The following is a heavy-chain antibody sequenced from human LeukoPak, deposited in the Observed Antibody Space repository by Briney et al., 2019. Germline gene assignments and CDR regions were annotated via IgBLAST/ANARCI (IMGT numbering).Heavy chain of an antibody. CDR1: GGSFSGYY. CDR2: INHSGST. V-gene: IGHV4-34*01. Sequence: SSETLSLTCAVYGGSFSGYYWSWIRQPPGKGLEWIGEINHSGSTNYNPSLKSRVTISADTSKNQFSLKLGSVTAADTAVYYCAREGYRSGWGLDYWGQGTLVTVSS. CDR3: AREGYRSGWGLDY. D-gene: IGHD6-19*01. J-gene: IGHJ4*02.